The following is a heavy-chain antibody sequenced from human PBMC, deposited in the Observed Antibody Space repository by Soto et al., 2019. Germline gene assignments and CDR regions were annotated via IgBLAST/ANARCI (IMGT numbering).Heavy chain of an antibody. D-gene: IGHD5-18*01. V-gene: IGHV4-59*01. J-gene: IGHJ6*03. CDR1: GGSISSYY. CDR3: ASQRPRGYSYGNYYYYMDV. CDR2: IYYSGST. Sequence: PSETLSLTCTVSGGSISSYYWSWIRQPPGKGLEWIGYIYYSGSTNYNPSLKSRVTISVDTSMNQFSLKLSSVTAADTAVYYCASQRPRGYSYGNYYYYMDVWGKGTTVTVSS.